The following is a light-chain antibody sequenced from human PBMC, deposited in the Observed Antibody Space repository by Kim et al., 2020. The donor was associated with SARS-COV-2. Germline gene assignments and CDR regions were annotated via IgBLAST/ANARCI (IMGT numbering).Light chain of an antibody. CDR3: QQYSNPPRT. CDR2: AAS. Sequence: EIVLTQSPGTLSLSPGERATLSCRASQSVTSSYLAWYQQKPGQAPRLLIYAASSRATGIPDRFSGSGSGTDFTLTISRLEPEDFAVYYCQQYSNPPRTFGQGTKVDIK. CDR1: QSVTSSY. V-gene: IGKV3-20*01. J-gene: IGKJ1*01.